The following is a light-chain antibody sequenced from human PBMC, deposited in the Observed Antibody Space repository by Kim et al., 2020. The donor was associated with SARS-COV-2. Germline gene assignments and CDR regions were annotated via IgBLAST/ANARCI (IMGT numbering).Light chain of an antibody. CDR3: NSRDSSGNHHYV. Sequence: SSELTQDPAVSVALGQTVRITCQGDSLRSYYASWYQQKPGQAPVLVIYGKNNRPSGIPDRFSGSSSGNTASLTITGAQAEDEADYYCNSRDSSGNHHYVFVTVTKVTVL. J-gene: IGLJ1*01. V-gene: IGLV3-19*01. CDR2: GKN. CDR1: SLRSYY.